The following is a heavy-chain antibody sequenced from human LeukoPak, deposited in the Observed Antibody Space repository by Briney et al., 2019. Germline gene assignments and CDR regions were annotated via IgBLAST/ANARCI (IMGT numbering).Heavy chain of an antibody. D-gene: IGHD3-22*01. CDR3: ARSMNYYDSSPFDY. CDR1: GFTFSSSA. Sequence: GSLRLSCAASGFTFSSSAMSWIRQPPGKGLEWIGYIYYSGSTNYNPSLKSRVTISVDTSKNQFSLKLSSVTAADTAVYYCARSMNYYDSSPFDYWGQGTLVTVSS. CDR2: IYYSGST. V-gene: IGHV4-59*01. J-gene: IGHJ4*02.